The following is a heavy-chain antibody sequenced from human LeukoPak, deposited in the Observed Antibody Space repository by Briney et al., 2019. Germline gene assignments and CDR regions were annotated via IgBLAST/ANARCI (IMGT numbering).Heavy chain of an antibody. D-gene: IGHD3-10*01. CDR2: IYPGDSDT. CDR3: ARQDASGTYDAFDV. CDR1: GYLFTSYW. J-gene: IGHJ3*01. Sequence: GESLKISCKDSGYLFTSYWIAWVRQRPGKGLEWMGIIYPGDSDTRYSPSFQGQVTISADKSINTAYLFWSSLKASDTAIYYCARQDASGTYDAFDVWGQGTMVTVSS. V-gene: IGHV5-51*01.